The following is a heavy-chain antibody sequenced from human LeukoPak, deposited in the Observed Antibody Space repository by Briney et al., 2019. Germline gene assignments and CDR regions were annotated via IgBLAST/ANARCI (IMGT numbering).Heavy chain of an antibody. V-gene: IGHV4-39*01. Sequence: SETLSLTCKVSGGSISTSHYYWGWIRQPPGKGLEWIVLIYYSGRTYYNPSLKGRLTISVDTSKNEFSLKLSSVTAADTAVYYCARSWAPGYCTSTSCYNFDYWGQGALVTVSS. D-gene: IGHD2-2*02. J-gene: IGHJ4*02. CDR1: GGSISTSHYY. CDR2: IYYSGRT. CDR3: ARSWAPGYCTSTSCYNFDY.